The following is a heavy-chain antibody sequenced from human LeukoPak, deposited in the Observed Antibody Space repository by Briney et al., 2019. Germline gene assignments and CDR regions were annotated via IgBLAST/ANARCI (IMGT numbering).Heavy chain of an antibody. CDR3: ARDGYCSGGSCRRGVDY. CDR1: GYTFTSCG. V-gene: IGHV1-18*01. CDR2: ISAYNGNT. J-gene: IGHJ4*02. D-gene: IGHD2-15*01. Sequence: GASVKVSCKASGYTFTSCGTSWVRQAPGQGLEWMGWISAYNGNTNYAQKLQGRVTMTTDTSTSTAYMELRSLRSDDTAVYYCARDGYCSGGSCRRGVDYWGQGTLVTVSS.